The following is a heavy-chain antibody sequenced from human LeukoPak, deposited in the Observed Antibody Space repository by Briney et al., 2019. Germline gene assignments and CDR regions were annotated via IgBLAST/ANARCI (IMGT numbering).Heavy chain of an antibody. J-gene: IGHJ4*02. D-gene: IGHD4-17*01. CDR2: ISGSGGST. CDR3: AKDHDSGASWTAPPRPTSDY. CDR1: GFTFSSYA. V-gene: IGHV3-23*01. Sequence: PGGSLRLSCAASGFTFSSYAMSWVRQAPGKGLEWVSAISGSGGSTYYADSVKGRFTISRDNSKNTLYLQMNSLRAEDTAVYYCAKDHDSGASWTAPPRPTSDYWGQGTLVTVSS.